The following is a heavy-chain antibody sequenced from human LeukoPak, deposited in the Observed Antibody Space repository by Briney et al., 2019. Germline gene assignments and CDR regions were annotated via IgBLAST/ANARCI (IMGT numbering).Heavy chain of an antibody. D-gene: IGHD2-2*01. CDR2: INHSGST. V-gene: IGHV4-34*01. Sequence: PSETQSLTCAVYGGSFSGYYWSWIRQPPGKGLEWIGEINHSGSTNYNPSLKSRVTISVDTSKNQFSLKLSSVTAADTAVYYCARGRLYCSSTSCFYYYYYYMDVWGQGTLVTVSS. J-gene: IGHJ6*03. CDR1: GGSFSGYY. CDR3: ARGRLYCSSTSCFYYYYYYMDV.